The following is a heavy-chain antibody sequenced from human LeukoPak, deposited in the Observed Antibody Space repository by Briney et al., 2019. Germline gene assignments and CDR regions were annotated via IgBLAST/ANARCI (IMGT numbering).Heavy chain of an antibody. J-gene: IGHJ4*02. Sequence: ASVKVSCKASGYTFTSYYMHWVRQAPGQGLEWMGIINPSGGSTSYAQKFQGRVTMTRDTSTSTVYMELSTLRSGDTAVYYCAREGGSYSGDYWGQGTLVIVSS. V-gene: IGHV1-46*01. D-gene: IGHD1-26*01. CDR3: AREGGSYSGDY. CDR2: INPSGGST. CDR1: GYTFTSYY.